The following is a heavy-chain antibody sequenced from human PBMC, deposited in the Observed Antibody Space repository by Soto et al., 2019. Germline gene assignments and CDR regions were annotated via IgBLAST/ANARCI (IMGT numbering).Heavy chain of an antibody. CDR1: GFTFSNYA. D-gene: IGHD1-1*01. CDR2: ITESGAT. CDR3: ATGPNGATTRVDY. V-gene: IGHV3-23*01. Sequence: GGSLRLSCAASGFTFSNYAMNWVRQAPGEGLERVSEITESGATYYTDSVKGRFTISRDNSKNTLYLQMNSLRAEDTAVYYCATGPNGATTRVDYWGQGTLVTVSS. J-gene: IGHJ4*02.